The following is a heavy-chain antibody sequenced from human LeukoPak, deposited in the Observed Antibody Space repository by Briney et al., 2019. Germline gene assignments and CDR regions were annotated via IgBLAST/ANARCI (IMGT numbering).Heavy chain of an antibody. CDR3: AIANRLYSGSYPDY. D-gene: IGHD1-26*01. CDR1: GFTFSSYA. V-gene: IGHV3-23*01. Sequence: GGSLRLSCAASGFTFSSYAMSWVRQAPGKGLEWVSAISGSGGSTYYADSVKGRLTISRDNSKNTLYLQMNSLRAEDTAVYYCAIANRLYSGSYPDYWGQGTLVTVSS. J-gene: IGHJ4*02. CDR2: ISGSGGST.